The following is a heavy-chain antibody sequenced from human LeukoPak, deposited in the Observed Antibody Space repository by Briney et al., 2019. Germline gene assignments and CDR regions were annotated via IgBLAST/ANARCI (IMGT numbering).Heavy chain of an antibody. D-gene: IGHD2-2*01. J-gene: IGHJ1*01. CDR1: GFTFSSYG. Sequence: GGSLRLSCAVSGFTFSSYGMHWVRQAPGKGLEWVAFIRYDGSNKYYADSVKGRFTISRDNSKNTLYLQMNSLRAEDTAVYYCAKDRYCSSTSCYLHFQHWGQGTLVTVSS. CDR2: IRYDGSNK. CDR3: AKDRYCSSTSCYLHFQH. V-gene: IGHV3-30*02.